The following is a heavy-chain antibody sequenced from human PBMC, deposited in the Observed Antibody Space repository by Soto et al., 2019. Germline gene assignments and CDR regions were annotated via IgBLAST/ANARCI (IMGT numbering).Heavy chain of an antibody. V-gene: IGHV1-8*01. D-gene: IGHD3-9*01. CDR1: GYTFSSYD. CDR3: AMYYDILTGHPPGFDP. J-gene: IGHJ5*02. CDR2: INPYSGNT. Sequence: ASVKVSCKASGYTFSSYDINWVRQATGQGLEWMGWINPYSGNTDYAQNFQGRLTMTSDTSTSTAYMELSSLRSEDTAVYYCAMYYDILTGHPPGFDPWGQGTRVTVSS.